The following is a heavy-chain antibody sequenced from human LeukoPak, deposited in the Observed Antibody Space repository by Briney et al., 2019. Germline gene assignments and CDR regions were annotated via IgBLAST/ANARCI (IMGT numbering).Heavy chain of an antibody. CDR3: ARRNILTEGEAFDI. CDR1: GGSISSGGYS. Sequence: SQTLSLTCAVSGGSISSGGYSWTWIRQPPGKGLEWIGYIYHSGTTYYNPSLKSRVTIKADKSKNQFSLKLNSVTAADTAVYYCARRNILTEGEAFDIWGQGTLVTVSS. CDR2: IYHSGTT. D-gene: IGHD3-9*01. V-gene: IGHV4-30-2*01. J-gene: IGHJ3*02.